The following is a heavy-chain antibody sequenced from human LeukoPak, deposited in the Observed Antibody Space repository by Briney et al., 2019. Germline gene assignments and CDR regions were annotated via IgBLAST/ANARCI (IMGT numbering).Heavy chain of an antibody. Sequence: SGGSLSLSCAASGFTFSSYAMTWVRQAPGKGLEWVSGISGSGGSTYYADSVKGRFTISRDNSKNSLYLQMNSLRAEDTAVYYCAKDPSAYYFDYWGQGTLVTVSS. CDR2: ISGSGGST. V-gene: IGHV3-23*01. CDR1: GFTFSSYA. J-gene: IGHJ4*02. CDR3: AKDPSAYYFDY.